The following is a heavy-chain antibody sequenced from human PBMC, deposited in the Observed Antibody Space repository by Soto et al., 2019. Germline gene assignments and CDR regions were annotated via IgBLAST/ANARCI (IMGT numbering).Heavy chain of an antibody. CDR1: GGTFSSYA. V-gene: IGHV1-69*01. CDR2: IIPISGTA. Sequence: QVQLVQSGAEVKKPGSSVKVSCKASGGTFSSYAISWVRQAPGQGREWMGGIIPISGTANYAQKFQGRVTITADESTSTAYMELRSLRSEDTAVYYCATSQGSSTSLEIYYYYYYGMDVWGQGTTVTVSS. J-gene: IGHJ6*02. CDR3: ATSQGSSTSLEIYYYYYYGMDV. D-gene: IGHD2-2*01.